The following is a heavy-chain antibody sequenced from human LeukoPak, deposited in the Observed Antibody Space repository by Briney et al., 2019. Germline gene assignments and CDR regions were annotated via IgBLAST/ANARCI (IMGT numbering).Heavy chain of an antibody. Sequence: PGGSLRLSCAASGFTVSSNYMSWVRQAPGKGLEWVSVIYSGGSTYYADSVKGRFTISRDNSKNTLYLQMNSLRAEDTAVYYCARPFLWFGEYYGMDVWGQGTTVTVSS. D-gene: IGHD3-10*01. V-gene: IGHV3-53*01. J-gene: IGHJ6*02. CDR2: IYSGGST. CDR1: GFTVSSNY. CDR3: ARPFLWFGEYYGMDV.